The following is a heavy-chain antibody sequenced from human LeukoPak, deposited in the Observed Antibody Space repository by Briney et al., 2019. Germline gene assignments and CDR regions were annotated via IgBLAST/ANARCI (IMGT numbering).Heavy chain of an antibody. J-gene: IGHJ4*02. CDR1: GFTFSSYW. Sequence: AGSLRLSCAASGFTFSSYWMHWVRQAPGKGLVWVSRINTDGSSTSYADSVKGRFTISRDNAKNTLYLQMNSLRAEDTAVYYCARARIQLWFDYWGQGTLVTDSS. CDR2: INTDGSST. D-gene: IGHD5-18*01. V-gene: IGHV3-74*01. CDR3: ARARIQLWFDY.